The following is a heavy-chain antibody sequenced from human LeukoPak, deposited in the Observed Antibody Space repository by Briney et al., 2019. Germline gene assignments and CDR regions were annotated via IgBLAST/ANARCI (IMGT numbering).Heavy chain of an antibody. CDR1: GFTFRSHA. J-gene: IGHJ4*02. CDR2: IYENGGTT. D-gene: IGHD3-16*01. Sequence: PGGSLRLSCVGSGFTFRSHAMSWVRQAPEKGLEFVSGIYENGGTTYYADSVRGRFTISRDNAKNSLYLQMNSLRAEDTAVYYCARAKGYGCSDYWGQGTLVTVSS. V-gene: IGHV3-23*01. CDR3: ARAKGYGCSDY.